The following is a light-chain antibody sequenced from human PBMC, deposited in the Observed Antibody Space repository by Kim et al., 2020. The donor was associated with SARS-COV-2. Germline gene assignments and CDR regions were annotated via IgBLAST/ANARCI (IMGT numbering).Light chain of an antibody. CDR3: QQYNNWPFT. J-gene: IGKJ2*01. CDR2: GVS. Sequence: SVSPGERATLSCRASQSVSSNLAWYQQKPGQAPRLLINGVSTRATGISARFSGSGSGTEFTLTISSLQSEDFAVYYCQQYNNWPFTFGQETKLEI. V-gene: IGKV3D-15*01. CDR1: QSVSSN.